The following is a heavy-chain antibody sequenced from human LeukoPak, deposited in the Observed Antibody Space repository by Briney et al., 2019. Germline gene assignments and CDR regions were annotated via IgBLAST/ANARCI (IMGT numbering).Heavy chain of an antibody. Sequence: ASVKVSCKASGYTFTSYDINWVRQATGQGLEWMGWMNPNSGNTGYAQKFQGRVTMTRNTSISTAYMELSSLRSEDTAVYYCAREIAVAGSYYYYGMDVWGQGTTVTVSS. J-gene: IGHJ6*02. CDR2: MNPNSGNT. D-gene: IGHD6-19*01. CDR1: GYTFTSYD. CDR3: AREIAVAGSYYYYGMDV. V-gene: IGHV1-8*01.